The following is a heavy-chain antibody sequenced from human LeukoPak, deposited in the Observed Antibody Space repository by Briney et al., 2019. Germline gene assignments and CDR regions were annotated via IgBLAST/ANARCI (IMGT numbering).Heavy chain of an antibody. D-gene: IGHD6-13*01. V-gene: IGHV3-21*01. J-gene: IGHJ5*02. CDR2: ISSSSSYI. CDR3: AREFSSSWTSYWFDP. Sequence: GGSLRLSCAASGFTFSSYSMNWVRQAPGKGLEWVSSISSSSSYIYYADSVKGRFTISRDNAKNSLYLQMNSLRAEDTAVYYCAREFSSSWTSYWFDPWGQGTLVTVSS. CDR1: GFTFSSYS.